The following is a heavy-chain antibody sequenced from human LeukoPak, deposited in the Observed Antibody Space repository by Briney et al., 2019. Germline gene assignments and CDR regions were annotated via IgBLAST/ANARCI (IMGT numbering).Heavy chain of an antibody. CDR1: GYTFTGYY. Sequence: ASVKVSCKASGYTFTGYYMHWVRQAPGQGLEWMGWINPKSGGTNYAQKFQGRVTMTRDTSISTAYMELSRLRSDDTAVYYCFVVVPAATPVVFDYWGQGTLVTVSS. V-gene: IGHV1-2*02. CDR2: INPKSGGT. D-gene: IGHD2-2*01. CDR3: FVVVPAATPVVFDY. J-gene: IGHJ4*02.